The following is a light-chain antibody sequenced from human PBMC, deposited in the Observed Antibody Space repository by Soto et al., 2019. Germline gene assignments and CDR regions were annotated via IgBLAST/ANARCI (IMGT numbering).Light chain of an antibody. Sequence: QSALTQPASVSGSPGQSITISCTGTSNDIGASKYVSWYQHHPGKAPKLMIYDVNDRPSGISNRFSGSKSGNTASLTISGLQAEDEADYFCCSFRENKLLIFGGGTKVTVL. CDR3: CSFRENKLLI. CDR2: DVN. CDR1: SNDIGASKY. V-gene: IGLV2-14*01. J-gene: IGLJ2*01.